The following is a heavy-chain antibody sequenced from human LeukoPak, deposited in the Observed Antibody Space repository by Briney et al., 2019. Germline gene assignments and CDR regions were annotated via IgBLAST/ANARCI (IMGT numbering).Heavy chain of an antibody. CDR1: GFTFSSYE. J-gene: IGHJ4*02. D-gene: IGHD5-12*01. CDR2: ISSSGSTI. Sequence: GGSLRLSCAASGFTFSSYEMNWVRQAPGKGLEWVSYISSSGSTIYYADSVKGRFTISSDDAKNSLYLQMNSLRAEDTAVYYCARKGAGYSGYGIDYWGQGTLVTVSS. CDR3: ARKGAGYSGYGIDY. V-gene: IGHV3-48*03.